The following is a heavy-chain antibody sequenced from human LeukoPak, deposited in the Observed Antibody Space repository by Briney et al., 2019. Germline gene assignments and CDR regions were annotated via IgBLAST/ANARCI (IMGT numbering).Heavy chain of an antibody. CDR2: IIPIFGTA. D-gene: IGHD2-2*01. CDR1: GGTFSSYA. V-gene: IGHV1-69*05. CDR3: AVLGYCSSTSCP. Sequence: SVKVSCKASGGTFSSYAISWVRQAPGQGLEWMGGIIPIFGTANYARKFQGRVTITTDESTSTAYMELSSLRSEDTAVYYCAVLGYCSSTSCPWGQGTLVTVSS. J-gene: IGHJ5*02.